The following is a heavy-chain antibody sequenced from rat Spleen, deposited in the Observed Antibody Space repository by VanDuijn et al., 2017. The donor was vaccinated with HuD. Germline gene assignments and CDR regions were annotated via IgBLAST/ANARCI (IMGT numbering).Heavy chain of an antibody. J-gene: IGHJ2*01. CDR1: GFTFSDYG. CDR3: ARANFEY. V-gene: IGHV5-29*01. Sequence: EVQLVESGGGLVQPGRSLKLSCAASGFTFSDYGMAWVRQAPTKGLEWVATISYGGYNTYYRDSVKGRFTISRDNAKSTLYLQMNSLQPGDTGTYYCARANFEYWGQGVMVTVSS. CDR2: ISYGGYNT.